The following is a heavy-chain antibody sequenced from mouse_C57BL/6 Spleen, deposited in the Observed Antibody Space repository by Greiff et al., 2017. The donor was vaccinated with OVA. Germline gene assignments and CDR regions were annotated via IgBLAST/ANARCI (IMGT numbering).Heavy chain of an antibody. J-gene: IGHJ3*01. CDR1: GYTFTSYW. CDR2: LDPSDSYT. V-gene: IGHV1-69*01. CDR3: AREAD. Sequence: QVQLQQPGAELVMPGASVKLSCKASGYTFTSYWMPWVQQRPGQGLEWIGELDPSDSYTNYNQKFKGKSTLTVDKASSTAYMQLSSLTSEDSSVYYCAREADWGQGTLVTVAA.